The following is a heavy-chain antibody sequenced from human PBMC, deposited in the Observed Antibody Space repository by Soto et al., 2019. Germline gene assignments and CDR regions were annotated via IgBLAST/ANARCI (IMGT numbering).Heavy chain of an antibody. CDR2: IYYSGST. CDR3: ARWYDFWSGTRYGMDL. V-gene: IGHV4-59*01. Sequence: PSETLSLTCTVSGGSISSYYWSWIRQPPGKGLEWIGYIYYSGSTNYNPSLKSRVTISVDTSKNQFSLKLSSVTAADTAVYYCARWYDFWSGTRYGMDLRGQGTTVTVSS. D-gene: IGHD3-3*01. CDR1: GGSISSYY. J-gene: IGHJ6*02.